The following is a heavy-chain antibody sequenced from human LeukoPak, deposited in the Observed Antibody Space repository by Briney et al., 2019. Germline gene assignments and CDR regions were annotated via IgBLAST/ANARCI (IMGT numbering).Heavy chain of an antibody. V-gene: IGHV3-48*03. Sequence: PGGSLRLSCAASGFTFSSYAMNWVRQAPGKGLEWVSYISSSGSTIYYADSVKVRFTISRDNAKNSLYLQMNSLRAEDTAVYYCARDRQWEPRFDYWGQGTLVTVSS. CDR2: ISSSGSTI. CDR3: ARDRQWEPRFDY. D-gene: IGHD1-26*01. CDR1: GFTFSSYA. J-gene: IGHJ4*02.